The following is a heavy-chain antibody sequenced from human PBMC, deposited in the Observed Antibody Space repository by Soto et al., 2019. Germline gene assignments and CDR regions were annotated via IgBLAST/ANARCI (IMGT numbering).Heavy chain of an antibody. CDR3: TRDLWFGESYSPD. CDR2: ISAYNGNT. V-gene: IGHV1-18*01. CDR1: GYTFTNYG. D-gene: IGHD3-10*01. J-gene: IGHJ4*02. Sequence: ASVKVSCKASGYTFTNYGISWVRQAPGQGLEWMGWISAYNGNTKHAQKLQGRVTMTTDTSTSTAYMELNSLKTDDTAVYYCTRDLWFGESYSPDWGQGTQVTVSS.